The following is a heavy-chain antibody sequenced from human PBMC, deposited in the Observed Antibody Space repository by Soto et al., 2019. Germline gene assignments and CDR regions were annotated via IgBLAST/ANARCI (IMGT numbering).Heavy chain of an antibody. CDR2: IHESGKT. J-gene: IGHJ4*01. Sequence: ASETLSLTCTVSGGSIRTSYWSWIRQPPGKGLEWIGYIHESGKTNYNPSLKSRVATSVDTSKNQFSLRLSSVTAADTAIYYCARGSGYTAIDFWGQGTLVTVSS. CDR3: ARGSGYTAIDF. CDR1: GGSIRTSY. D-gene: IGHD3-22*01. V-gene: IGHV4-59*01.